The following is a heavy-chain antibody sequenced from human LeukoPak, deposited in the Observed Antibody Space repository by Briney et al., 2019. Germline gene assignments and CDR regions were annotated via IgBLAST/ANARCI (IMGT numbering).Heavy chain of an antibody. CDR1: GGSISSSSYY. CDR2: IYYSGST. Sequence: PSETLSLTCTVSGGSISSSSYYWGWIRQPPGKGLEWIGSIYYSGSTYYNPSLKSRVTISVDTSKNQFSLKLSSVTAADTAVYYCARDRLTTVTKGGSWFDPWGQGTLVTVSS. CDR3: ARDRLTTVTKGGSWFDP. J-gene: IGHJ5*02. D-gene: IGHD4-17*01. V-gene: IGHV4-39*07.